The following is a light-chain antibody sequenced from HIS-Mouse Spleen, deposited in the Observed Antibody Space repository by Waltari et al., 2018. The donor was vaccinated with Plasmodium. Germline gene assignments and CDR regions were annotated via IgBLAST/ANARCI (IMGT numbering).Light chain of an antibody. CDR2: EGS. Sequence: QSALTQPASVSGSPGQSITISCTGTSMDVGSYNLVSWYQQHPGKAPTRMIYEGSKRPSGVFNRFSGSKAGNTASLTSSGLQAEDEADYYCCSYAGSSTLVFGGGTKLTVL. J-gene: IGLJ3*02. CDR3: CSYAGSSTLV. CDR1: SMDVGSYNL. V-gene: IGLV2-23*01.